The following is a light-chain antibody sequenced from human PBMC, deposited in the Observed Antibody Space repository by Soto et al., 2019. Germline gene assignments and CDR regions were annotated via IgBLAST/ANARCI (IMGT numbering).Light chain of an antibody. V-gene: IGKV3-20*01. CDR3: QQYAFSPHT. J-gene: IGKJ2*01. CDR2: VAS. CDR1: HSISTSY. Sequence: ENVLTQSPGTLSLSPGERATLSCRASHSISTSYLAWYQQKPGQAPSLLIYVASSRATGIPDRFSGSGSGTDFTLTISRLEPEDFAVYYCQQYAFSPHTFGQGTKVEIK.